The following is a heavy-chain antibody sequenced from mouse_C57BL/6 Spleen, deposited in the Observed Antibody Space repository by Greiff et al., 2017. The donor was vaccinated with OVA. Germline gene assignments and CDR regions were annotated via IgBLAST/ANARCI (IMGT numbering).Heavy chain of an antibody. CDR2: ISDGGSYT. D-gene: IGHD2-1*01. Sequence: EVHLVESGGGLVRPGGSLKLSCAASGFTFTSYSMSWVRQPPEKRLEWVATISDGGSYTYYPDNVKGRFTISRDKAKNNLYLQMSNLKSEDTAVYYCARDGNYAFDYWGQGTTLTVSS. J-gene: IGHJ2*01. V-gene: IGHV5-4*01. CDR3: ARDGNYAFDY. CDR1: GFTFTSYS.